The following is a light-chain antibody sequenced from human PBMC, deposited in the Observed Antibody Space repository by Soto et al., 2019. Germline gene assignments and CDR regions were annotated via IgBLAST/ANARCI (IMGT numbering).Light chain of an antibody. CDR1: SSNIGSNS. CDR3: AAWDDRLRGFL. V-gene: IGLV1-47*01. CDR2: KNS. J-gene: IGLJ1*01. Sequence: QSVLTQPPSASGTPGRRVTISCSGSSSNIGSNSVYWYQQLPGTAPKLLIFKNSQRPSGVPDRFSGSKSGTSGSLAVSGLRSGDEADYYCAAWDDRLRGFLFXXXXKVXVL.